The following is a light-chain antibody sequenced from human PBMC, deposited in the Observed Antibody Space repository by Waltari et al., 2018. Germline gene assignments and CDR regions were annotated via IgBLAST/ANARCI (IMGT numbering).Light chain of an antibody. Sequence: DIVMTQSPATLSVSPGARATLSCRASQSVTSNLAWYQHRPGQAPRLLIYGAYTRPTGIPARFSGSGSGTEFTLTISGLQSDDFAVYYCQHYHTWPPKTFGQGTRVEIK. CDR2: GAY. CDR1: QSVTSN. J-gene: IGKJ1*01. CDR3: QHYHTWPPKT. V-gene: IGKV3-15*01.